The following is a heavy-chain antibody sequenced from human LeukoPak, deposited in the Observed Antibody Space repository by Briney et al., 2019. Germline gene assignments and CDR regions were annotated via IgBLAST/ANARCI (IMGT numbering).Heavy chain of an antibody. D-gene: IGHD1-26*01. CDR2: IYENGGTT. J-gene: IGHJ4*02. CDR1: GFTFRSHA. V-gene: IGHV3-23*01. CDR3: AKGGKWDVTPFDY. Sequence: GGSLRLSCVGSGFTFRSHAMSWVRQAPEKGLEFVSGIYENGGTTYYADSVKGRFSISRDNSKNTLYLQVNSLRAEDTAVYYCAKGGKWDVTPFDYWGQGTLVTVSS.